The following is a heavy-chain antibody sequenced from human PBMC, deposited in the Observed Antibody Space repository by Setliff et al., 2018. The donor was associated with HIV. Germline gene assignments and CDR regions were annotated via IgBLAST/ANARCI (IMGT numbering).Heavy chain of an antibody. D-gene: IGHD6-6*01. CDR1: GFTFSSYS. J-gene: IGHJ4*02. CDR3: ARRYSSSSTGFDY. CDR2: ISSSSSYI. V-gene: IGHV3-21*01. Sequence: GSLRLSCADSGFTFSSYSMNWVRQAPGKGLEWVSSISSSSSYIYYADSVKGRFTISRDNAKNSLYLQMNSLRAEDTAVYYCARRYSSSSTGFDYWGQGTLVTVSS.